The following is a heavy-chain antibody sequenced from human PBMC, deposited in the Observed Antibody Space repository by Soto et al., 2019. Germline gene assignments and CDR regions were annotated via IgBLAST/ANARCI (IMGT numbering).Heavy chain of an antibody. Sequence: GSLILSCKGSGYSFTTYWITWVRQMPGKGLEWMGRIDPSDSYVNYNPSFQGHVTFSSDKSISTAYLQWSSLKASDTAVYYCGRVRVDKAEGWFDPWGQGTLVSVYS. V-gene: IGHV5-10-1*01. CDR3: GRVRVDKAEGWFDP. J-gene: IGHJ5*02. CDR1: GYSFTTYW. D-gene: IGHD2-15*01. CDR2: IDPSDSYV.